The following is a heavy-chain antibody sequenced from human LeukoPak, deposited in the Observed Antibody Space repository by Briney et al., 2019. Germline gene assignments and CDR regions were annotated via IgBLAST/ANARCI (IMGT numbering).Heavy chain of an antibody. D-gene: IGHD3-10*01. CDR1: RFAFSSFA. CDR3: AKDREEWFGTSYMDV. Sequence: GSLRLSCVASRFAFSSFAMSWVRQAPGKGLEWVAVIWYDGSNKYYADSVKGRFTISRDNSKNTLYLQMNSLRAEDTAVYYCAKDREEWFGTSYMDVWGKGTTVTVSS. CDR2: IWYDGSNK. J-gene: IGHJ6*03. V-gene: IGHV3-33*06.